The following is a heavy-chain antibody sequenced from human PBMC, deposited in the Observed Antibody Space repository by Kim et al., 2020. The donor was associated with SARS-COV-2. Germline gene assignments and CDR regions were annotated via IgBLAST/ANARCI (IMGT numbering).Heavy chain of an antibody. Sequence: SETLSLTCTVSGGSISSGGYYWSWIRQHPGKGLEWIGYIYYSGSTYYNPSLKSRVTISVDTSKNQFSLKLSSVTAADTAVYCCASEPLKTLLPTYFYGMDVWGQGTTVTVSS. CDR3: ASEPLKTLLPTYFYGMDV. CDR1: GGSISSGGYY. V-gene: IGHV4-31*03. D-gene: IGHD2-15*01. J-gene: IGHJ6*02. CDR2: IYYSGST.